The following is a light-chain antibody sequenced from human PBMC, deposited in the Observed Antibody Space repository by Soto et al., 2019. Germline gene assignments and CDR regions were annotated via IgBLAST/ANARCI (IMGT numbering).Light chain of an antibody. V-gene: IGKV3-20*01. J-gene: IGKJ1*01. Sequence: ETVLTQSPGTLSLSPGERATLSCRASQSVSSSDLAWYQQKPGQAPRLLIYGASSRATGIPDRFSGSGSGTDFTLTISRLEPEDFAVYYCQQYGSSPTFGQGTKVDIK. CDR3: QQYGSSPT. CDR1: QSVSSSD. CDR2: GAS.